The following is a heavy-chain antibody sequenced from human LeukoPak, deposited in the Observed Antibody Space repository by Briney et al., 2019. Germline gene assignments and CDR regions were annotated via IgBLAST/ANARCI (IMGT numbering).Heavy chain of an antibody. CDR1: GFTFSSYS. J-gene: IGHJ6*02. D-gene: IGHD2-15*01. V-gene: IGHV3-48*04. CDR2: ISSSSSTI. CDR3: ARVLRYCSGGSCYSVRYYGMDV. Sequence: PGGSLRLSCAASGFTFSSYSMNWVRQAPGKGLEWVSYISSSSSTIYYADSVKGRFTISRDNAKNSLYLQMNSLRAEDTAVYYCARVLRYCSGGSCYSVRYYGMDVWGQGTTVTVSS.